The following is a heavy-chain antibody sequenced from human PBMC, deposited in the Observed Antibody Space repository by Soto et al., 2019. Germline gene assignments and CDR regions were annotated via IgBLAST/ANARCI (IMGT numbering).Heavy chain of an antibody. D-gene: IGHD5-12*01. Sequence: QVQLVESGGGVVQPGRSLRLSCAASGFTFSSYGMHWVRQAPGKGLEWVAVISYDGSNKYYADSVKGRFTISRANSKNTLYLQMNSLRAEDTAVYYCAKDGYSGYDFMEYWGQGTLVTVSS. V-gene: IGHV3-30*18. CDR2: ISYDGSNK. CDR3: AKDGYSGYDFMEY. CDR1: GFTFSSYG. J-gene: IGHJ4*02.